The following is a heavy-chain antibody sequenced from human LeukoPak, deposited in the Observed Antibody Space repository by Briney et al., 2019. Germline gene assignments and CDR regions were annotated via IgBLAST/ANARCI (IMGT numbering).Heavy chain of an antibody. CDR2: ISSNGGST. J-gene: IGHJ6*03. CDR1: GFTFSSYA. Sequence: GGSLRLSCAASGFTFSSYAMNWVRQAPGKGLEYVSAISSNGGSTYYANSVKGRFTISRDNSKNTLYLQMGSLRAEDMAVYYCARDHVFWSGYFYYMDVWGKGTTVTVSS. D-gene: IGHD3-3*01. CDR3: ARDHVFWSGYFYYMDV. V-gene: IGHV3-64*01.